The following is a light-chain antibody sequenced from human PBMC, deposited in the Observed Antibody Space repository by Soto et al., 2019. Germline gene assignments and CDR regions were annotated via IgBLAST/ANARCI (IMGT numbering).Light chain of an antibody. J-gene: IGLJ1*01. CDR2: DVS. Sequence: QSALTQPASVSGSPGQSITISCTGTSSDVGGYNYVSWYQQHPGKAPKLMIYDVSNRPSGVSNRFSGSKSGNTASLTISGLQPEDEADDYCSSYTSSSTLGVFGTGTKVTVL. CDR3: SSYTSSSTLGV. V-gene: IGLV2-14*01. CDR1: SSDVGGYNY.